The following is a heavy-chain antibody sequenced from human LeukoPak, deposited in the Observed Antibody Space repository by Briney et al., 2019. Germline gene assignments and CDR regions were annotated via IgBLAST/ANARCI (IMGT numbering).Heavy chain of an antibody. CDR2: LGRSGGTK. V-gene: IGHV3-23*01. J-gene: IGHJ4*02. CDR3: AKGETATSH. Sequence: PGGSLRLSCAASGFTFSSYAMSWVRQFPGGGLEWVASLGRSGGTKNYADSVKGRFTISRDNSKNTLFLHMNSLRVDDSAIYYCAKGETATSHWGQGTLVTASS. CDR1: GFTFSSYA. D-gene: IGHD5-24*01.